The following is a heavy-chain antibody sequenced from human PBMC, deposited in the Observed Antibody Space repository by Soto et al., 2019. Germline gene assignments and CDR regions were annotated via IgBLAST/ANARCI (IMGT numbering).Heavy chain of an antibody. CDR3: VRPFPSGRNYGMDV. Sequence: EVQLVESGGGLIQPGGSLKLSCAASGLTVSAYYMSWVRQAPGKGLEWVSVIYNDGNTYYADSVKGRFAISRDASKNTLYLQMDSLRAEDTAVYYCVRPFPSGRNYGMDVWGQGTTVTVSS. CDR2: IYNDGNT. V-gene: IGHV3-53*01. J-gene: IGHJ6*02. CDR1: GLTVSAYY. D-gene: IGHD3-10*01.